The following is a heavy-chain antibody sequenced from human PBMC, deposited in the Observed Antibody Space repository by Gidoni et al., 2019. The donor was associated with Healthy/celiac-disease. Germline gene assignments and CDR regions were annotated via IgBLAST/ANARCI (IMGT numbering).Heavy chain of an antibody. CDR3: SKEPIVGATGPTWG. V-gene: IGHV4-4*02. J-gene: IGHJ4*02. CDR1: GGSISSSNW. CDR2: IYHSGST. Sequence: QVQLQESGPGLVKPSGTLSLTCAVSGGSISSSNWWSWVRQPPGKGLEWFGEIYHSGSTNYNPSLKSRVTISVDKSKNQFSLKLSSVTAADTAVYYCSKEPIVGATGPTWGWGQGTLVTVSS. D-gene: IGHD1-26*01.